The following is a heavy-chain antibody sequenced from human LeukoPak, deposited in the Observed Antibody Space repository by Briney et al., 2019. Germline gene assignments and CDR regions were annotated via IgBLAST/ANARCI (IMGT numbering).Heavy chain of an antibody. CDR3: ARGGDSPSYFDY. CDR1: GDSFSSNSAA. CDR2: TYYRSKWYN. J-gene: IGHJ4*02. Sequence: SQTLSLTCAISGDSFSSNSAAWNCIRQSPSRGLEWLGRTYYRSKWYNDYAVAVKIRISINQDTSKNQFSLQLNSVTPEDTAVYYCARGGDSPSYFDYWGQGTLVTVSS. V-gene: IGHV6-1*01. D-gene: IGHD5-12*01.